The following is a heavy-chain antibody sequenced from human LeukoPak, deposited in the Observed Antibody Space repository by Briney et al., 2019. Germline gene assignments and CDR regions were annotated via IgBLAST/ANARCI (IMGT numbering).Heavy chain of an antibody. V-gene: IGHV4-59*01. D-gene: IGHD5-18*01. J-gene: IGHJ4*02. CDR2: IYYSGST. CDR1: GGSISSYY. CDR3: ARATYSYGSLEFDY. Sequence: SETLSLTCTVSGGSISSYYWSWIRQPPGKGLGWIGYIYYSGSTNYNPSLKSRVTISVDTSKNQFSLKLSSVTAADTAVYYCARATYSYGSLEFDYWGQGTLVTVSS.